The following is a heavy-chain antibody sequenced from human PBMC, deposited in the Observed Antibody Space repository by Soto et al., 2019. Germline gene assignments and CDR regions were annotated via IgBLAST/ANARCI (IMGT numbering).Heavy chain of an antibody. J-gene: IGHJ6*02. CDR1: GYIFTSYW. CDR3: VRYHMDV. CDR2: IDPICSYS. D-gene: IGHD2-2*01. Sequence: PGESLKISCKGSGYIFTSYWIIWVLHMPGKCLDCIGRIDPICSYSNYSPSFQGHFTVSADNSINTSYLQCSSLKASDTAMYYCVRYHMDVWGQGTTVTVSS. V-gene: IGHV5-10-1*01.